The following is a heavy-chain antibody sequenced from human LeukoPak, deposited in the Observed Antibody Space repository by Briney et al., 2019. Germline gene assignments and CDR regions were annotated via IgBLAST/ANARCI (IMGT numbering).Heavy chain of an antibody. Sequence: PSETLSLTCAVYGGSFSGYYWSWIRQPPGKGLEWIGEINHSGSTNYNPSLKSRVTISVDTSKNQFSLKLSSVTAADTAVYYCARLFVRGKPPIDYWGQGTLVTVSS. CDR1: GGSFSGYY. CDR2: INHSGST. CDR3: ARLFVRGKPPIDY. D-gene: IGHD3-10*01. V-gene: IGHV4-34*01. J-gene: IGHJ4*02.